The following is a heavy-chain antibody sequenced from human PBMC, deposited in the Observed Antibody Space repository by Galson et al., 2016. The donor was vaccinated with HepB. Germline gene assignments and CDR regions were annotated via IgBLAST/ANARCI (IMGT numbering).Heavy chain of an antibody. CDR3: ARARDNTREYHSLDV. D-gene: IGHD6-6*01. Sequence: SLRLSCAASGFSVTTTYMTWVRRAPGKGLEWVSIIYSGGGSFYADSVKGRFTVPSDDSHGYLQMNSLRPEDTAIYYCARARDNTREYHSLDVWGQGTTVTVAS. J-gene: IGHJ6*02. CDR1: GFSVTTTY. CDR2: IYSGGGS. V-gene: IGHV3-53*01.